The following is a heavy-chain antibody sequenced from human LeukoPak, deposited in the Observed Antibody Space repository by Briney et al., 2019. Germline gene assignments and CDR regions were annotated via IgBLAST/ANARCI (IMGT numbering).Heavy chain of an antibody. V-gene: IGHV3-7*01. D-gene: IGHD5-18*01. J-gene: IGHJ3*02. CDR2: IKGDGSAK. Sequence: AGGSLRPSCAASGFAFSDSWMTWIRQAPGKGLEWVAFIKGDGSAKKYVDSVKGRFTISRDNAKNSLFLQMNSLRAEDTAVYYCARDRGWIQHDIWGQGTMVTVSS. CDR3: ARDRGWIQHDI. CDR1: GFAFSDSW.